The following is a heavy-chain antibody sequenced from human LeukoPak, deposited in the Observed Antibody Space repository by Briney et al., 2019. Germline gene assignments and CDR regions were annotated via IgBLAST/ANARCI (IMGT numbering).Heavy chain of an antibody. D-gene: IGHD3-10*01. CDR2: IYYSGST. CDR3: ARQDPKAPGDY. Sequence: NPSETLSLTCTVSGGSISSSSYYWGWIRQPPGKGLEWIVSIYYSGSTYYNPSLKNRVTISVQTSKNQFSLKLSSVTAADTAVYYCARQDPKAPGDYWGQGTLVTASS. V-gene: IGHV4-39*01. CDR1: GGSISSSSYY. J-gene: IGHJ4*02.